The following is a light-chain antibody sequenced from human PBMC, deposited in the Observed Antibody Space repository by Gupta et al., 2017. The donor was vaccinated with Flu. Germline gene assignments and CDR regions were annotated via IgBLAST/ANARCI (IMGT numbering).Light chain of an antibody. CDR3: QTWGTGIAV. J-gene: IGLJ2*01. V-gene: IGLV4-69*01. Sequence: VNITCTGSSGNIRNANAWHQQQPDKGPRYLMTLNSDGSHNYGDRIPYHFSGSRSEADRDLTLSSLQSEDEDDYYCQTWGTGIAVFGGGTKLTVL. CDR2: LNSDGSH. CDR1: SGNIRNA.